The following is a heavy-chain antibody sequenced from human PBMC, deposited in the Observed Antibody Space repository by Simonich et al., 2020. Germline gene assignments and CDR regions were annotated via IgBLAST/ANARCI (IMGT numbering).Heavy chain of an antibody. D-gene: IGHD7-27*01. J-gene: IGHJ4*02. CDR1: GYTFTGYY. Sequence: QVQLVQSGAEVKKPGASVKVSCTASGYTFTGYYMHWVRKDPGQGLVWRGWINPNSGGTNYAQKFQGRVTMTRDTSISTAYMELSRLRSDDTAVYYCARSPRGELGDFDYWGQGTLVTVSS. CDR2: INPNSGGT. CDR3: ARSPRGELGDFDY. V-gene: IGHV1-2*02.